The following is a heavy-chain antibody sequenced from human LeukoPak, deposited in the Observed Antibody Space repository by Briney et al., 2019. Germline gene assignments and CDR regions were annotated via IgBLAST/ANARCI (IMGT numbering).Heavy chain of an antibody. D-gene: IGHD1-1*01. CDR3: ARGSYIDDAFDI. V-gene: IGHV1-8*02. J-gene: IGHJ3*02. CDR2: MNPNSGNT. Sequence: ASVKVSCKASGYTFTSYGINWVRQATGQGLEWMGWMNPNSGNTGYAQKLQGRVTMTRNTSISTAYMELSSLRSEDTAVYYCARGSYIDDAFDIWGQGTMVTVSS. CDR1: GYTFTSYG.